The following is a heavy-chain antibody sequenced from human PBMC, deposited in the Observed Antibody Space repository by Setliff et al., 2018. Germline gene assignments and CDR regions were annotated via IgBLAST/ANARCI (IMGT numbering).Heavy chain of an antibody. Sequence: WASVKVSCKASGYTFTGYYMHWVRQAPGQGLEWMGWINPNSGGTNYAQEFQGRVTMTRDTSISTAYMELSRLRSDDTAVYYCARGPSPYYDFWSGYYFHYYYYMDVWGKGTTVTVSS. CDR3: ARGPSPYYDFWSGYYFHYYYYMDV. CDR1: GYTFTGYY. D-gene: IGHD3-3*01. J-gene: IGHJ6*03. V-gene: IGHV1-2*02. CDR2: INPNSGGT.